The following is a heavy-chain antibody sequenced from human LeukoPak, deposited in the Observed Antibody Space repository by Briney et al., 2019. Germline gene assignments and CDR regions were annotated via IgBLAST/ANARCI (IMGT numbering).Heavy chain of an antibody. CDR3: AREYGDYAIDY. CDR2: IYYSGST. J-gene: IGHJ4*02. D-gene: IGHD4-17*01. V-gene: IGHV4-59*01. CDR1: DGSISSYY. Sequence: SETLSLTCTVSDGSISSYYWSWIRQPPGKGLEWIGYIYYSGSTNYNPSLKSRVTISVDTSKNQFSLKLSSVTAADTAVYYCAREYGDYAIDYWGQGTLVSVSS.